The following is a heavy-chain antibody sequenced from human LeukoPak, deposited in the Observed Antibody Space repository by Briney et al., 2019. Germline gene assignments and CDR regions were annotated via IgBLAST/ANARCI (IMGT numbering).Heavy chain of an antibody. V-gene: IGHV4-39*07. D-gene: IGHD3-3*01. CDR2: IYYSGST. Sequence: PSETLSLTCTVSGGSISSSSYYWGWLRQPPGKGLEWIGSIYYSGSTYYNPSLKSRVTISVDTSKNQFSLKLSSVTAADTAVYYCARDRALGSGSMDVWGKGTTVTVSS. J-gene: IGHJ6*03. CDR1: GGSISSSSYY. CDR3: ARDRALGSGSMDV.